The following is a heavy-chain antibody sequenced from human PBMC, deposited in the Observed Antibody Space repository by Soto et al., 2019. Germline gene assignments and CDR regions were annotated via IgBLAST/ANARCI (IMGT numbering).Heavy chain of an antibody. CDR3: ARDYCSGGSCYPDAFDI. CDR1: GGSISSGGYY. J-gene: IGHJ3*02. CDR2: IYYSGST. Sequence: QVQLQESGPGLVKPSQTLSLTSTVSGGSISSGGYYWSWIRQHPGKGLEWIGYIYYSGSTYYNPSLKSRVTISVDTSKNQFSLKLSSVTAADTAVYYCARDYCSGGSCYPDAFDIWGQGTMVTVSS. V-gene: IGHV4-31*03. D-gene: IGHD2-15*01.